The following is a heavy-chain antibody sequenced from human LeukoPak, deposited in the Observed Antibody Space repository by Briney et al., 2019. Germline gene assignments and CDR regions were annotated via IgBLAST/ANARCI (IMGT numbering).Heavy chain of an antibody. D-gene: IGHD3-22*01. CDR1: GYTFTSYA. V-gene: IGHV1-2*02. Sequence: ASVKVSCKASGYTFTSYAMHWVRQAPGQGLEWMGWITPSGGTNYPQKFQGRVAITRDTSISTAYMELSRLRSDDTAVYYCARVRAYYYDSSGYPTNWFDPWGQGTLVTVSS. J-gene: IGHJ5*02. CDR2: ITPSGGT. CDR3: ARVRAYYYDSSGYPTNWFDP.